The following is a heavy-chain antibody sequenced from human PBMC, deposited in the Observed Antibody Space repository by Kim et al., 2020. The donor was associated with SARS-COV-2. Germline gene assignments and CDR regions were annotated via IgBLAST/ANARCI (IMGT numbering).Heavy chain of an antibody. CDR2: IYYSGST. J-gene: IGHJ4*02. Sequence: SETLSLTCTVSGGSISSSSYYWGWIRQPPGKGLEWIGSIYYSGSTYYNPSLKSRVTISVDTSKNQFSLKLSSVTAADTAVYYCARRGALWGYWGQGTLVTVSS. CDR3: ARRGALWGY. V-gene: IGHV4-39*01. D-gene: IGHD3-10*01. CDR1: GGSISSSSYY.